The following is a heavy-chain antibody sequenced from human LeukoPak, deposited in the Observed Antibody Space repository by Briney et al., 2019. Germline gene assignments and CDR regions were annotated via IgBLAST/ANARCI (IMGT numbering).Heavy chain of an antibody. CDR1: GYTFTSYG. Sequence: GASVNVSRKASGYTFTSYGISWVRPAPGRGGEWMGGISVYNGDTNYAEKPQERVTMTTDTATSTAYMELRRLRSDDTAVYYCARDLLYCGGDCYHDAFDIWGQGTMVTVSS. CDR2: ISVYNGDT. V-gene: IGHV1-18*01. CDR3: ARDLLYCGGDCYHDAFDI. D-gene: IGHD2-21*02. J-gene: IGHJ3*02.